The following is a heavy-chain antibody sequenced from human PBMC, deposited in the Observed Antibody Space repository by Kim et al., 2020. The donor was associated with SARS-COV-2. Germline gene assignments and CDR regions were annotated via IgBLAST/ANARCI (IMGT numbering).Heavy chain of an antibody. Sequence: GGSLRLSCAASGFTVSSNYMSWVRQAPGKGLEWVSVIYSGGSTYYADSVKGRFTISRDNSKNTLYLQMNSLRAEDTAVYYCAREGYYGSGPPYFDYWGQGTLVTVSS. D-gene: IGHD3-10*01. CDR2: IYSGGST. J-gene: IGHJ4*02. V-gene: IGHV3-53*01. CDR3: AREGYYGSGPPYFDY. CDR1: GFTVSSNY.